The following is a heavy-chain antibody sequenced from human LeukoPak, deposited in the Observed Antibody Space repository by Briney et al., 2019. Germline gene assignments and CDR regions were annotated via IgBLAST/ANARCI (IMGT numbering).Heavy chain of an antibody. J-gene: IGHJ3*02. V-gene: IGHV3-9*01. Sequence: GRSLRLSCAASGFTFDDYAMHWVRQAPGKGLEWVSGISWNSGSIGYADSVKGRFTISRDNAKNSLYLQMNSLRAEDTALYYCAKDLRDYGDYGAFDIRGQGTMVTVSS. CDR2: ISWNSGSI. CDR3: AKDLRDYGDYGAFDI. D-gene: IGHD4-17*01. CDR1: GFTFDDYA.